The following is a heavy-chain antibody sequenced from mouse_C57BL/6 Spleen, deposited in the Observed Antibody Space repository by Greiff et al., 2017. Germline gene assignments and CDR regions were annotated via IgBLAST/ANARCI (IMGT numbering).Heavy chain of an antibody. J-gene: IGHJ2*01. CDR2: IDPETGGT. V-gene: IGHV1-15*01. CDR3: ARECLELGRRFDY. CDR1: GYTFTDYE. D-gene: IGHD4-1*01. Sequence: QVQLQQSGAELVRPGASVTLSCKASGYTFTDYEMHWVKQTPVHGLEWIGAIDPETGGTAYNQKFKGKAILTADISSSTAYMELRSLTSEDSAVYSCARECLELGRRFDYWGQGTTLTVAS.